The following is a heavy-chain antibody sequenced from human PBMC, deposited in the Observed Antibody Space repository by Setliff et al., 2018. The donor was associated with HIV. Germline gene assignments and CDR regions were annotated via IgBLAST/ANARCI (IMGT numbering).Heavy chain of an antibody. D-gene: IGHD1-26*01. CDR1: GYSFTDYY. Sequence: ASVKVSCKASGYSFTDYYIHWVRQAPGQGLEWMGIINPSGGSTRNAQKFQGRVTMTRDTSTSTVYMELTSLRSEDTAVYYCARAETYLWELHAFDIWGQGTMVTVSS. J-gene: IGHJ3*02. CDR3: ARAETYLWELHAFDI. CDR2: INPSGGST. V-gene: IGHV1-46*01.